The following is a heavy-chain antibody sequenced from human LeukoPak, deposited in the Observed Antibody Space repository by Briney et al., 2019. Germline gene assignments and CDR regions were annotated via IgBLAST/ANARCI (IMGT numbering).Heavy chain of an antibody. CDR3: ARGVGAYYYDSSGYYENWFDP. V-gene: IGHV4-59*01. CDR1: GGSICSYY. Sequence: SETLSLTCTVSGGSICSYYWSWIRQPPGKGLEWIGYIYYSGSTNYNPSLKSRVTISVDTSKNQFSLKLSSVTAADTAVYYCARGVGAYYYDSSGYYENWFDPWGQGTLVTVSS. CDR2: IYYSGST. J-gene: IGHJ5*02. D-gene: IGHD3-22*01.